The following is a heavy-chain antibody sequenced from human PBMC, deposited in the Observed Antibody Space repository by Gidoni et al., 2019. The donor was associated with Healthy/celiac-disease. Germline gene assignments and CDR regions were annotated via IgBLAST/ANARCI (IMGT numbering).Heavy chain of an antibody. Sequence: QVQLVQSGAEVKKPGASVKVSCKASGYTFTGYYMPWVRQAPGQGLEWMGWINPNSGGTNYAQKFQGRVTMTRDTSISTAYMELSRLRSDDTAVYYCARRRGIAARRVVGYYYYMDVWGKGTTVTVSS. V-gene: IGHV1-2*02. J-gene: IGHJ6*03. CDR1: GYTFTGYY. D-gene: IGHD6-6*01. CDR2: INPNSGGT. CDR3: ARRRGIAARRVVGYYYYMDV.